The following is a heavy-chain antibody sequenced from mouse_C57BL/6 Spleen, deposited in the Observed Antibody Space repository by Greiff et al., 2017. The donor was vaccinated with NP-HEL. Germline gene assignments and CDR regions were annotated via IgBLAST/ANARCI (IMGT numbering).Heavy chain of an antibody. CDR2: IYPGSGST. D-gene: IGHD2-4*01. J-gene: IGHJ3*01. CDR1: GYTFTSYW. Sequence: QVQLQQPGAELVKPGASVKMSCKASGYTFTSYWITWVKQRPGQGLEWIGDIYPGSGSTNSNEKFKSKATLTVDTSSSTAYMQLSSLTSEDSAVYYCARWDYDSAWFAYWGQGTLVTVSA. CDR3: ARWDYDSAWFAY. V-gene: IGHV1-55*01.